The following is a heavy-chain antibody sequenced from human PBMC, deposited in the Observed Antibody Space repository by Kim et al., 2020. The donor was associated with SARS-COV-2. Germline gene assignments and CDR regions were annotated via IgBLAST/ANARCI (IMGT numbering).Heavy chain of an antibody. Sequence: SETLSLTCTVSGGSVSSGSYYWSWIRQPPGKGLEWIGYIYYSGSTNYNPSLKSRVTISVDTSKNQFSLKLSSVTAADMAVYYCARTSGVSSGWWFNWFDP. CDR1: GGSVSSGSYY. V-gene: IGHV4-61*01. D-gene: IGHD6-19*01. CDR2: IYYSGST. CDR3: ARTSGVSSGWWFNWFDP. J-gene: IGHJ5*02.